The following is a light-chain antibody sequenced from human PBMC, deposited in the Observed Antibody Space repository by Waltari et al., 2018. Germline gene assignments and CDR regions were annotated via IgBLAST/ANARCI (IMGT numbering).Light chain of an antibody. J-gene: IGKJ2*01. CDR3: QQRSNWPYT. V-gene: IGKV3-11*01. Sequence: EIVLTQSPATLSLSPGERATLSCRASQTVRSYLAWYQQKPGQAPRLFIFDASSRATGIPAKFSGSGSGTDFTLTVSNLEPEDFAVYYCQQRSNWPYTFGQGTRVEIK. CDR1: QTVRSY. CDR2: DAS.